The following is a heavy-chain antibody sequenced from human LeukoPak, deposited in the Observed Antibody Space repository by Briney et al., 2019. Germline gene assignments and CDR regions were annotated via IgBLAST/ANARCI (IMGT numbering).Heavy chain of an antibody. J-gene: IGHJ5*02. CDR3: AHSRRPPGTNYRGSINWFDP. Sequence: SGPTLVNPTQTLTLTCTFSGFSLSTSRMCVSWIRQPPGKALEWLARIDWDDDKYYSTSLKTRLTISKDTSKNQVVLTMTDMDPVDTATYYCAHSRRPPGTNYRGSINWFDPWGQGTLVTVSS. D-gene: IGHD3-10*01. CDR1: GFSLSTSRMC. V-gene: IGHV2-70*12. CDR2: IDWDDDK.